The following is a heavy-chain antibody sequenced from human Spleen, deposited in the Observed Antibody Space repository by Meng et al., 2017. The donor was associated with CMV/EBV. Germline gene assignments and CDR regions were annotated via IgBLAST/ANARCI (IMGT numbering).Heavy chain of an antibody. D-gene: IGHD3-10*01. J-gene: IGHJ6*02. CDR3: AKDYMVRETRYYYGMDV. CDR2: ISYDGSNK. Sequence: GGSLRLSCAASGFTFSSYAMHWVRQAPGKGLEWVAVISYDGSNKYYADSVKGRFTISRDNSKNTLYLQMNSLRAEDTAVYYCAKDYMVRETRYYYGMDVWGQGTMVTVSS. CDR1: GFTFSSYA. V-gene: IGHV3-30*04.